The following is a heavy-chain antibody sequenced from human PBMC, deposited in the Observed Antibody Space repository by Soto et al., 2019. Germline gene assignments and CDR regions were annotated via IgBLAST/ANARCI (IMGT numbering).Heavy chain of an antibody. Sequence: SETLSLTCTVSGGSVSSGSYYWSWIRQPPGKGREWIGNIYDSGSTIYNPSLKRRVTTSVDTSKNQFSLKLSFVTAADTAADECATKSRRGIQRWFGDYYYYGMDVWGQGTTVTVSS. CDR1: GGSVSSGSYY. CDR2: IYDSGST. D-gene: IGHD5-18*01. V-gene: IGHV4-61*01. CDR3: ATKSRRGIQRWFGDYYYYGMDV. J-gene: IGHJ6*02.